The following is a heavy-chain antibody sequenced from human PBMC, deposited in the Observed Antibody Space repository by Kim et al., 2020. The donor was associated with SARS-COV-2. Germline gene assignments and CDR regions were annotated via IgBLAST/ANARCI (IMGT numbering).Heavy chain of an antibody. D-gene: IGHD2-15*01. J-gene: IGHJ2*01. Sequence: SLKSRVTISVDTSKNQFSLKLSSVTAADTAVYYCARVLGVAATHYWYFDLWGRGTLVTVSS. V-gene: IGHV4-39*07. CDR3: ARVLGVAATHYWYFDL.